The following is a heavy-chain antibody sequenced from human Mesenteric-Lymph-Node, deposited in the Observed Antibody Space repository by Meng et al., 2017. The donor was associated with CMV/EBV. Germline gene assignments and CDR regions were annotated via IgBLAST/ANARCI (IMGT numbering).Heavy chain of an antibody. CDR3: ARDWGRGAYSSSFRTYYYGMDV. CDR2: ISSSGSTI. D-gene: IGHD6-6*01. V-gene: IGHV3-48*04. Sequence: GESLKISCSASGFSFSTYSMNWVRQAPGKGLEWVSYISSSGSTIYYADSVKGRFTISRDNARNSLYLQMNSLRAEDTAVYYCARDWGRGAYSSSFRTYYYGMDVWGQGTTVTVSS. J-gene: IGHJ6*02. CDR1: GFSFSTYS.